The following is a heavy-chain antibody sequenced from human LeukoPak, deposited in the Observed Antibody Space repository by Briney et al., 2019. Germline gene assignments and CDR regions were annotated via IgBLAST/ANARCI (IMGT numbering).Heavy chain of an antibody. Sequence: SETLSLTCSVSGGSISNYYWSWIRQSPGKGPEWIGYIYNSGSTNYNPSLKSRVTISLDTSKKQFSLKLSSVTAADTAVYYCARDGFYDSSGYYYNWVFDYWGQGTLVTVSS. CDR1: GGSISNYY. D-gene: IGHD3-22*01. J-gene: IGHJ4*02. CDR3: ARDGFYDSSGYYYNWVFDY. V-gene: IGHV4-59*01. CDR2: IYNSGST.